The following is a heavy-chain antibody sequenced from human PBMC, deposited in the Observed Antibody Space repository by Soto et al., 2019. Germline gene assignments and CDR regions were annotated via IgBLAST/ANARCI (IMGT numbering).Heavy chain of an antibody. Sequence: QVQLEQSGAEVKKPGSSVKVSCKASGGTFGRYAISWVRRAPGQSLEWMGQINAGFGATDLAQMFQGRVTISAEKTTTTVYMELSGLRSDDTAVYYCATDCSGGSCYGASGMDVWGQGTTVTVSS. J-gene: IGHJ6*02. CDR2: INAGFGAT. V-gene: IGHV1-69*06. CDR3: ATDCSGGSCYGASGMDV. D-gene: IGHD2-15*01. CDR1: GGTFGRYA.